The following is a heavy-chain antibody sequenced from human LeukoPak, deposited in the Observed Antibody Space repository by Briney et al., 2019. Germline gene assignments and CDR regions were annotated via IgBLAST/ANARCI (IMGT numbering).Heavy chain of an antibody. CDR3: ARNLGYCSSTSCYPANFDY. Sequence: SETLSLTCTVSGGSISSGDYYWSWIRQPPGQGLEWIGYIYYSGSTYYNPSLKSRVTISVDTSKNQFSLKLSSVTAADTAVYYCARNLGYCSSTSCYPANFDYWGQGTLVTVSS. V-gene: IGHV4-30-4*01. D-gene: IGHD2-2*01. CDR2: IYYSGST. CDR1: GGSISSGDYY. J-gene: IGHJ4*02.